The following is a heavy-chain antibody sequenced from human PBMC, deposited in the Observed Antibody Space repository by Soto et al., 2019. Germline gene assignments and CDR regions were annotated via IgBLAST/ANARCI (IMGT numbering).Heavy chain of an antibody. J-gene: IGHJ4*02. V-gene: IGHV3-23*01. CDR1: GFTFSTYA. CDR3: ARCRYSSGWYGEY. Sequence: GGSLRLSCAASGFTFSTYAMNWVRQAPGRGLEWVSSIDGSGGTTYYADSVKGRFTISRDSSANMLYLQMNSLRAEDTALYYCARCRYSSGWYGEYWGQGTLVTVSS. D-gene: IGHD6-19*01. CDR2: IDGSGGTT.